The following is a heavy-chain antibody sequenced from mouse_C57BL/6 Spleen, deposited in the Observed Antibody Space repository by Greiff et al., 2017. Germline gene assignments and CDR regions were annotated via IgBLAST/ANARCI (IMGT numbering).Heavy chain of an antibody. V-gene: IGHV1-52*01. CDR1: GFTFTDYY. Sequence: QVQLQQSGPVLVKPGPSVKISCKASGFTFTDYYMHWVKQRPIQGLEWIGNIDPSDSETHYNQKFKDKATLTVDKSSSTAYMQLSSLTSEDSAVYYCARGIYYGNYYAMDYWGQGTSVTVSS. D-gene: IGHD2-1*01. CDR3: ARGIYYGNYYAMDY. CDR2: IDPSDSET. J-gene: IGHJ4*01.